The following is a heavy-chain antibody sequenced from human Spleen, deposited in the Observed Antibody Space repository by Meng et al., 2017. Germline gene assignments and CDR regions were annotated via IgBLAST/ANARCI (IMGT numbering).Heavy chain of an antibody. D-gene: IGHD6-19*01. CDR1: GGSFSGYY. J-gene: IGHJ6*02. CDR3: ARGYSSGWYQGYGMDV. Sequence: SETLSLTCAVYGGSFSGYYWSWIRQSSGKGLEWIGEINHSGSTNYNPSLKSRVTISVDTSKNQFSLKLSSVTAADTAVYYCARGYSSGWYQGYGMDVWGQGTTVTVSS. V-gene: IGHV4-34*01. CDR2: INHSGST.